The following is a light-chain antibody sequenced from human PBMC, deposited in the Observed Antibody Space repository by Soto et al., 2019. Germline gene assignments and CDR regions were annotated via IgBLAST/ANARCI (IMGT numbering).Light chain of an antibody. CDR1: QSISSY. V-gene: IGKV1-39*01. CDR2: AAS. Sequence: DFQMTQYTCSLSASGGDRFTITFRASQSISSYLNWYQQKPGKAPKLLIYAASSLQSGVPSRFSGSGSGTDFTLTISSLQPEDFATYYCQQSYSTPPAFGQGSIV. J-gene: IGKJ1*01. CDR3: QQSYSTPPA.